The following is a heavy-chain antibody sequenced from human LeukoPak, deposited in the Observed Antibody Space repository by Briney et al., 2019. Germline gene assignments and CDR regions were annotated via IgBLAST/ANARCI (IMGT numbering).Heavy chain of an antibody. V-gene: IGHV3-64*01. CDR2: ISSDGGST. CDR3: ARVGSSIWFDY. J-gene: IGHJ4*02. D-gene: IGHD2-2*01. CDR1: GFTFSSYA. Sequence: PGGSLRLSCAASGFTFSSYAMHWVRQAPGKGLEYVSAISSDGGSTYYANSVKGRFTISRDNSKNTLYLQMDSLRAEDMAVYYCARVGSSIWFDYWGQGTLVTVSS.